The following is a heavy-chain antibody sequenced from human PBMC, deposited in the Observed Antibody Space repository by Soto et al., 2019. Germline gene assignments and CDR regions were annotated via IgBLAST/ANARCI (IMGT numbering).Heavy chain of an antibody. V-gene: IGHV1-69*12. CDR3: ARAKPGLGTKEPLQTPFDP. D-gene: IGHD1-7*01. J-gene: IGHJ5*02. Sequence: QVQLVQSGAEVKKPGSSVKVSCKASGGTFSSYAISWVRQAPGQGLEWMGGIIPIFGTANYAQKFQGRVTITADESTSTAYMELSSLRSEDTAVYYCARAKPGLGTKEPLQTPFDPWGQGTLVTVSS. CDR1: GGTFSSYA. CDR2: IIPIFGTA.